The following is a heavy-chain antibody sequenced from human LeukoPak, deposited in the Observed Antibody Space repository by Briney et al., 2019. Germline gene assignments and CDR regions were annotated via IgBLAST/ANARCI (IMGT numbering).Heavy chain of an antibody. J-gene: IGHJ4*02. V-gene: IGHV4-39*01. D-gene: IGHD2-8*01. Sequence: PSETLSLTCTVSGGSISRTGYYWGWIRQPPGKGLECIGTIYYNGSTYYNPSLKSRVTISVDTSKNQFSLKLSSVTAADTAVYYCAAPGRYCTNGVCYTEYYFDYWGQGTLVTVSS. CDR1: GGSISRTGYY. CDR3: AAPGRYCTNGVCYTEYYFDY. CDR2: IYYNGST.